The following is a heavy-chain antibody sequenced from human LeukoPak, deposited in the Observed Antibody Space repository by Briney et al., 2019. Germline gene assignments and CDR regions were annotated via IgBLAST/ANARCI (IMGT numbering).Heavy chain of an antibody. V-gene: IGHV4-31*03. CDR2: IYCSGST. CDR3: ARDSDFGTNWFDP. Sequence: SETLSLTCTVSGGSISSGGYYWSWIRQHPGKGLEWIGYIYCSGSTYYNPSLKSRVTISIDTSKNQFSLKLSSVTAADTAVYYCARDSDFGTNWFDPWGQGTLVTVSS. CDR1: GGSISSGGYY. D-gene: IGHD3/OR15-3a*01. J-gene: IGHJ5*02.